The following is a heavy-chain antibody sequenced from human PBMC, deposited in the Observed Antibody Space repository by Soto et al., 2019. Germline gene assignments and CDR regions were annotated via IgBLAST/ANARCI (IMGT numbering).Heavy chain of an antibody. CDR1: GFTFSSYA. Sequence: QVQLVESGGGVVQPGRSLRLSCAASGFTFSSYAMHWVRQAPGKGLEWVAAISNDESNKYYADSVKGRFTISRDNSKNTLYLQMNRLRAEDTAVYYCARVPLRSSYYYHYGLDVWGQGTTVTVSS. CDR3: ARVPLRSSYYYHYGLDV. D-gene: IGHD3-16*02. V-gene: IGHV3-30-3*01. J-gene: IGHJ6*02. CDR2: ISNDESNK.